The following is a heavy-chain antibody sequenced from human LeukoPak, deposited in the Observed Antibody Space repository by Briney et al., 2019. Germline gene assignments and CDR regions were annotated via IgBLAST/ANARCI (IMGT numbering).Heavy chain of an antibody. V-gene: IGHV4-30-4*01. CDR1: GGSISSGDYY. J-gene: IGHJ3*02. CDR3: ASGDYYDSSGYYPNAFDI. Sequence: SQTLSLTCTVSGGSISSGDYYWSRIRQPPGKGLEWIGYIYYSGSTYYNPSLKSRVTISVDTSKNQFSLKLSSVTAADTAVYYCASGDYYDSSGYYPNAFDIWGQGTMVTVSS. CDR2: IYYSGST. D-gene: IGHD3-22*01.